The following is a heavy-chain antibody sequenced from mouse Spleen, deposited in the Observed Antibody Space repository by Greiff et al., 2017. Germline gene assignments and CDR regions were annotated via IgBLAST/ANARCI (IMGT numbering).Heavy chain of an antibody. CDR3: ARYGYYFDY. Sequence: VKLQQPGAELVMPGASVKLSCKASGYTFTSYWMHWVKQRPGQGLEWIGEIDPSDSYTNYNQKFKGKATLTVDKSSSTAYMQLSSLTSEDSAVYYCARYGYYFDYWGQGTTLTVSS. D-gene: IGHD2-2*01. J-gene: IGHJ2*01. CDR2: IDPSDSYT. V-gene: IGHV1-69*01. CDR1: GYTFTSYW.